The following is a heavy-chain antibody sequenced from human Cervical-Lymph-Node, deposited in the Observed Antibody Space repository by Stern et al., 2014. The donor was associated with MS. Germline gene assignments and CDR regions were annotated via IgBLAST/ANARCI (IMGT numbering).Heavy chain of an antibody. CDR1: GGSVSSGSYY. CDR3: ARLDVSLDY. CDR2: IYYNGGT. V-gene: IGHV4-61*01. D-gene: IGHD1-1*01. Sequence: QVQLQESGPGLVKPSETLSLTCSVSGGSVSSGSYYWNWIRQPPWKGPELVGYIYYNGGTNYNPYLKSRVTISADTSKNEFSLKLRSVTAADTAVYYCARLDVSLDYWGQGILVTVSS. J-gene: IGHJ4*02.